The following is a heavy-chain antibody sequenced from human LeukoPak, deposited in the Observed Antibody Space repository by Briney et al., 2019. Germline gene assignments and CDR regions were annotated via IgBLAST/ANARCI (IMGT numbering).Heavy chain of an antibody. CDR2: INARNGNT. J-gene: IGHJ6*02. Sequence: ASVKVSCKASGYTFTSYAMHWVRQAPGQRLEWMGWINARNGNTKYSQKFQGRVTITRDTSASTAYMELSSLRSEDTAVYYCARVRVDYDILTGYYSGGAYGMAVWGQGTTVTVSS. V-gene: IGHV1-3*01. D-gene: IGHD3-9*01. CDR1: GYTFTSYA. CDR3: ARVRVDYDILTGYYSGGAYGMAV.